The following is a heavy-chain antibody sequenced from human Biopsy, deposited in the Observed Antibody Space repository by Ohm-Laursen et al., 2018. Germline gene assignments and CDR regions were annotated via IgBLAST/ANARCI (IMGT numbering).Heavy chain of an antibody. CDR2: VNAKTGDT. D-gene: IGHD3-22*01. CDR1: GYTFTSYH. Sequence: SVKVSCKASGYTFTSYHVHWVRQAPGQGLEWMGWVNAKTGDTNYAQKFQGRVTMTRDTSISTAYVDLSSLRSDDTAVYYCTRGGYYYDSLAYYYWFDPWGQGTLVTVSS. J-gene: IGHJ5*02. CDR3: TRGGYYYDSLAYYYWFDP. V-gene: IGHV1-2*02.